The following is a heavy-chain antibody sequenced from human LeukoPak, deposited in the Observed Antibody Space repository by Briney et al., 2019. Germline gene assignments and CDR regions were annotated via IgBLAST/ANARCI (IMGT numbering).Heavy chain of an antibody. D-gene: IGHD4-17*01. J-gene: IGHJ6*02. V-gene: IGHV5-51*01. Sequence: GESLKISCQGSGYSFGSHWIGWVRQMPGKGLEWIGIIYPGDPETKYNPSFQGQVTISADRSIKTAFLQWRSLKASDTAMYYCARHLFQDYGPMDVWGQGTTVTVFS. CDR1: GYSFGSHW. CDR2: IYPGDPET. CDR3: ARHLFQDYGPMDV.